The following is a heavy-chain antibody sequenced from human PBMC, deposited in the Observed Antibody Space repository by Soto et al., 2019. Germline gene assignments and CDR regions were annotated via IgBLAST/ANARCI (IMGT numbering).Heavy chain of an antibody. CDR1: GGTFSSYA. J-gene: IGHJ6*02. Sequence: EASVKVSCKASGGTFSSYAISWVRQAPGQGLEWVGGIIPIFGTANYAQKFQGRVTMTRNTSISTAYMELSSLRSEDTAVYYCARLLSITIFGVVPDVWGQGTTVTVSS. CDR3: ARLLSITIFGVVPDV. D-gene: IGHD3-3*01. V-gene: IGHV1-69*05. CDR2: IIPIFGTA.